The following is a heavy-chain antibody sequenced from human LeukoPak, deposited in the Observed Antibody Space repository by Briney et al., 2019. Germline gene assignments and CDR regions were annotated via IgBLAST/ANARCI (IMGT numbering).Heavy chain of an antibody. CDR2: IYSGGST. V-gene: IGHV3-53*01. CDR3: ARGYYDSSGYYAYYFDY. Sequence: GGSLRLSCAASGFTVSSNYMSWVRQAPGKGLEWVSDIYSGGSTYYADSVKGRFTISRDNSKNTLYLQMNSLRAEDTAVYYCARGYYDSSGYYAYYFDYWGKGTLVTVSS. CDR1: GFTVSSNY. D-gene: IGHD3-22*01. J-gene: IGHJ4*02.